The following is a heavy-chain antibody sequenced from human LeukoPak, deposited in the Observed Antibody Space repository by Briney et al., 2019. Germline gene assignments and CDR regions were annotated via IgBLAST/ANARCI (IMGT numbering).Heavy chain of an antibody. V-gene: IGHV3-74*01. J-gene: IGHJ4*02. CDR1: GFTFSSYW. Sequence: GGSLRLSCAASGFTFSSYWMHWVRQAPGKGLVWVSRVNSDGSSTTYADSVKGRFTISRDNAKNTLYLQMNSLRAEDTAVYYYARGSTQYSSGWYGLDYWGQGTLVTVSS. D-gene: IGHD6-19*01. CDR3: ARGSTQYSSGWYGLDY. CDR2: VNSDGSST.